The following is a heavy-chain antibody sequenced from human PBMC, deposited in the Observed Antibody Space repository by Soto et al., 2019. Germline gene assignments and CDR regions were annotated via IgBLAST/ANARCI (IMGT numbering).Heavy chain of an antibody. V-gene: IGHV1-69*13. D-gene: IGHD5-12*01. CDR3: ARDLGSGYDPGDY. CDR2: IIPIFGTA. Sequence: ASVKVSCKASGYILSSYNMHWVRQAPGQGLEWMGGIIPIFGTANYAQKFQGRVTITADESTGTAYMELSSLKSEDMAVYYCARDLGSGYDPGDYWGQGTLVTVS. CDR1: GYILSSYN. J-gene: IGHJ4*02.